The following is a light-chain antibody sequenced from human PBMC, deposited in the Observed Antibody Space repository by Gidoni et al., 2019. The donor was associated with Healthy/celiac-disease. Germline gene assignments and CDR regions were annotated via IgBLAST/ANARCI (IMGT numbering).Light chain of an antibody. J-gene: IGKJ2*01. Sequence: IVLTHSPVTLSLSPGERATLSWRASQSVSSSYLAWYQQKPGQAHRLLIYGASRRATGIPDRFSGSGSGTDFTLTISRLEPEDFAVYYCQQYGSSPPYTFGQXTKLEIK. CDR3: QQYGSSPPYT. CDR1: QSVSSSY. V-gene: IGKV3-20*01. CDR2: GAS.